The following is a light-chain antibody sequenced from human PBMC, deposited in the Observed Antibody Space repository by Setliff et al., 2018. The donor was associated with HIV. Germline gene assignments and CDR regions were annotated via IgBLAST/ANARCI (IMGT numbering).Light chain of an antibody. J-gene: IGLJ1*01. V-gene: IGLV2-23*02. CDR2: DVS. CDR1: SSDVGGYNY. CDR3: CSYAGSSTNV. Sequence: SVLTQPASVSGSPGQSITISCTGTSSDVGGYNYVSWYQQHPGKAPKLMIYDVSKRPSGVSNRFSGSKSGNTASLTISGLQAEDEADYYCCSYAGSSTNVFGTGTKVTVL.